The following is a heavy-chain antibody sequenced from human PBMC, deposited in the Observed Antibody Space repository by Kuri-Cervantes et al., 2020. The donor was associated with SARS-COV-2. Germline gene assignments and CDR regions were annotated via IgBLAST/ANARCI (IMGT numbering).Heavy chain of an antibody. CDR1: GFTFSNYAIH. CDR3: ANYYYDKRGYYYGWFDP. J-gene: IGHJ5*02. V-gene: IGHV4-30-4*01. Sequence: LRLSCVASGFTFSNYAIHWVRQAPGKGLEWIGYIYSSGSTYYNPSLKSRVTMSVDRSKNQFSLKLTSVTAADTAVYYCANYYYDKRGYYYGWFDPWGQGTLVTVSS. D-gene: IGHD3-22*01. CDR2: IYSSGST.